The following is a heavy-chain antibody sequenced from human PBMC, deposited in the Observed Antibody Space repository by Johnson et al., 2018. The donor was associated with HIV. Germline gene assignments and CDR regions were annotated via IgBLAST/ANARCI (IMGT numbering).Heavy chain of an antibody. CDR3: AKHRGSSPWDAFDI. Sequence: EVQLVESGGGLVQPGGSLRLSCAASGFTFSTYWMSWVRQAPGKGLEWVSAISGSGGRTNYTDSVKGRFTISRDNSKNTLYLQMNSLRAEDTAVYYCAKHRGSSPWDAFDIWGQGTMVTVSS. CDR2: ISGSGGRT. J-gene: IGHJ3*02. D-gene: IGHD6-13*01. CDR1: GFTFSTYW. V-gene: IGHV3-23*04.